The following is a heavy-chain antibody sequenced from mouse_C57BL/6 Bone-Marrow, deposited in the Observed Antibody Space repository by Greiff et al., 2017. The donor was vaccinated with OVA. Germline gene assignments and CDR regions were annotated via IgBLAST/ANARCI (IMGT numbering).Heavy chain of an antibody. CDR2: IDPSDSYT. Sequence: QVQLQQPGAELVKPGASVKPSCKASGYTFTSYWMQWVKQRPGQGLEWIGEIDPSDSYTNYNQKFKGKATLTVDTSSSTAYMQLSSLTSEDSAVYYCASAVFAYWGQGTLVAVSA. CDR1: GYTFTSYW. CDR3: ASAVFAY. J-gene: IGHJ3*01. V-gene: IGHV1-50*01.